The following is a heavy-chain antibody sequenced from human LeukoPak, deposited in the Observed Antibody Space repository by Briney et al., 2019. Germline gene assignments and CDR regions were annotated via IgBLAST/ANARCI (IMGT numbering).Heavy chain of an antibody. CDR2: ISGSGANT. J-gene: IGHJ4*02. CDR1: GFTFSTYA. V-gene: IGHV3-23*01. D-gene: IGHD6-19*01. CDR3: AKDRIAVPGTDRFEYSDY. Sequence: PGGSLRLSCAAPGFTFSTYAMSWVRQAPGKGLEWVSAISGSGANTYYADSVKGRFTVSRDNSKNTLYLQMNSLRAEDTAVYYCAKDRIAVPGTDRFEYSDYWGQGTLVTVSS.